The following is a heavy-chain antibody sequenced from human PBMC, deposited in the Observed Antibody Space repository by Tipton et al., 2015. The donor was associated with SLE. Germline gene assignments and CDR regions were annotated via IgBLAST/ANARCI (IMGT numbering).Heavy chain of an antibody. Sequence: TLSLTCAVSGASIASSSWWNWARQSPGKGLEWIGDIYHSGGSNYNPSLKSRVTVSVDKSTNHFFLKLTSVTAADTAVYYCARAMSPSNYYGMDVWGPGTTVTVSS. J-gene: IGHJ6*02. CDR1: GASIASSSW. V-gene: IGHV4-4*02. CDR2: IYHSGGS. CDR3: ARAMSPSNYYGMDV.